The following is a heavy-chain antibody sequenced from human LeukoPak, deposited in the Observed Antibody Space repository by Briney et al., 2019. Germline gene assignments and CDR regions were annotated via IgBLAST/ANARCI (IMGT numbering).Heavy chain of an antibody. D-gene: IGHD3-10*01. J-gene: IGHJ5*02. CDR3: ARSDEAGSGEPVNWFDH. Sequence: SVKVSCKASGGTFSSYTISWVRQAPGQGLEWMGRIIPILGIANYAQKFQGRVTITADKSTSTAYMELSSLRSEDTAVYYCARSDEAGSGEPVNWFDHWGQGTLVTVSS. CDR2: IIPILGIA. CDR1: GGTFSSYT. V-gene: IGHV1-69*02.